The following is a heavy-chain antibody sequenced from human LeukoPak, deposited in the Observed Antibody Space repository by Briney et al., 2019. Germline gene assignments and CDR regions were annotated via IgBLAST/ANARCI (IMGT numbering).Heavy chain of an antibody. Sequence: ASVKVSCKTSGYTFSDYYIHWIRQAPGQGLEWVGWINPNSGDTDYAQKFQGRVTVTRDTSISTAYMELSSLRSEDTAVYYCARGYHRYYYGSGRWYNWFDPWGQGTLVTVSS. D-gene: IGHD3-10*01. CDR2: INPNSGDT. J-gene: IGHJ5*02. CDR3: ARGYHRYYYGSGRWYNWFDP. V-gene: IGHV1-2*02. CDR1: GYTFSDYY.